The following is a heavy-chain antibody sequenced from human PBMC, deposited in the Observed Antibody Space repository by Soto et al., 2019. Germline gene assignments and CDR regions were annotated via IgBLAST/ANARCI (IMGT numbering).Heavy chain of an antibody. CDR1: GFTFSSYA. J-gene: IGHJ3*02. V-gene: IGHV3-30-3*01. Sequence: QVQLVESGGGVVQPGRSLRLSCAASGFTFSSYAMHWVRQAPGKGLEWVAVISYDGSNKYYADSVKGRFTISRDNSKNTLYLQMNSLRAEDTAVYYCARDLLASTQWLTSAFDIWGQGTMVTVSS. CDR3: ARDLLASTQWLTSAFDI. D-gene: IGHD3-3*02. CDR2: ISYDGSNK.